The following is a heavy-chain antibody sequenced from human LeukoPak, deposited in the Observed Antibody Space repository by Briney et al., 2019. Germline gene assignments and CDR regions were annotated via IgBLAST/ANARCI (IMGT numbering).Heavy chain of an antibody. Sequence: GGSLRLSCAASGFTFSSYAMSWVRQALGKGLEWVSAISGSGGSTYYADSVKGRFTISRDNAKNSLYLQMNSLRAEDTAVYYCARDRLGVGTYYDILTGYYKGKVFDYWGQGTLVTVSS. D-gene: IGHD3-9*01. CDR2: ISGSGGST. V-gene: IGHV3-23*01. J-gene: IGHJ4*02. CDR1: GFTFSSYA. CDR3: ARDRLGVGTYYDILTGYYKGKVFDY.